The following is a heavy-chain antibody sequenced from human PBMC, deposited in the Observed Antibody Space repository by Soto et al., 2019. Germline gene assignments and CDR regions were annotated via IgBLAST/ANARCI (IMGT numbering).Heavy chain of an antibody. CDR3: ARDVPLYCSGGSCYYSWFDP. J-gene: IGHJ5*02. CDR2: IYYSGSA. V-gene: IGHV4-31*03. CDR1: GGSISSSSYY. Sequence: SETLSLTCTVSGGSISSSSYYWSWIRQHPGKGLEWIGYIYYSGSAYYNPSLKSRVTISVDTSKNQFSLKLSSVTAADTAVYYCARDVPLYCSGGSCYYSWFDPWGQGTLVTVSS. D-gene: IGHD2-15*01.